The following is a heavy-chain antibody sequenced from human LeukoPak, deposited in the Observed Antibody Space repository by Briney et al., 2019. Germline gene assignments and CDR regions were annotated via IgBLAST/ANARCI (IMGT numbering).Heavy chain of an antibody. CDR2: IYYCGST. V-gene: IGHV4-59*01. CDR3: ASAPREDGYNDWYFDL. Sequence: SETLSLTCTVSGGSISSYYWSWIRQPPGTGLEWIGYIYYCGSTNYHPSLKRRVTKSVYTSKSQFSVKVSAVTAADTAGYYCASAPREDGYNDWYFDLWGRGTLVTASS. CDR1: GGSISSYY. D-gene: IGHD5-24*01. J-gene: IGHJ2*01.